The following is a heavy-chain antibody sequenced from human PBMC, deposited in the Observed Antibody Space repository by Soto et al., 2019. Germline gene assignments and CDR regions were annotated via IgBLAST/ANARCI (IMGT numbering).Heavy chain of an antibody. CDR1: GYSFNTYA. CDR3: ARAGSGWNVLAS. Sequence: GSVKVSCKASGYSFNTYALHWVRQAPGQRLEWLGWINAENGKTRYSQKFQARVTITRDTSASTVYMELSSLRSEDTAIYYCARAGSGWNVLASWGQGTLVTVSS. V-gene: IGHV1-3*01. J-gene: IGHJ5*02. CDR2: INAENGKT. D-gene: IGHD6-19*01.